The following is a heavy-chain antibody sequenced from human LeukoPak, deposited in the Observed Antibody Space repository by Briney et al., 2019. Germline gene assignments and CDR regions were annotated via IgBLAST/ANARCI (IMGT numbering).Heavy chain of an antibody. CDR3: ARDLTDYGDYPDSFDY. V-gene: IGHV1-18*01. CDR2: ISAYNGNT. J-gene: IGHJ4*02. Sequence: ASVKVSCKASGGTFTSYGISWVRQAPGQGLEWMGWISAYNGNTNYAQKLQGRVTMTTDTSTSTAYMELRSLRSDDTAVYYCARDLTDYGDYPDSFDYWGQGTLVTVSS. CDR1: GGTFTSYG. D-gene: IGHD4-17*01.